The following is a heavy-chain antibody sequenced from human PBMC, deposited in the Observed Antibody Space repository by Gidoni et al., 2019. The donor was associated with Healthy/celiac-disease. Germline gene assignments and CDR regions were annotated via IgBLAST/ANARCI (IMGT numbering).Heavy chain of an antibody. CDR3: ARGGITMVRGVIRWFDP. Sequence: QVQLQQWGAGLLKPSETLSLTCAVYGGSFSGYYWSWIRQPPGKGLEWIGEINHSGSTNYNPSLKSRVTISVATSKNQFSLKLSSVTAADTAVYYCARGGITMVRGVIRWFDPWGQGTLVTVSS. CDR2: INHSGST. CDR1: GGSFSGYY. J-gene: IGHJ5*02. D-gene: IGHD3-10*01. V-gene: IGHV4-34*01.